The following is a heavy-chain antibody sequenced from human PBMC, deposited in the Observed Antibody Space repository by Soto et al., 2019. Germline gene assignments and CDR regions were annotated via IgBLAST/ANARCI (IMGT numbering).Heavy chain of an antibody. CDR2: IKQDGSEK. CDR1: GFTFSSYW. J-gene: IGHJ6*03. D-gene: IGHD3-3*01. CDR3: ARVAPNTYYDFWSGYGLTYYYYYMDV. V-gene: IGHV3-7*01. Sequence: GGSLRLSCAASGFTFSSYWMSWVRQAPGKGLEWVANIKQDGSEKYYVDSVKGRFTISRDNAKNSLFLQMNSLRAEDTAVYYCARVAPNTYYDFWSGYGLTYYYYYMDVWGKGTTVTVSS.